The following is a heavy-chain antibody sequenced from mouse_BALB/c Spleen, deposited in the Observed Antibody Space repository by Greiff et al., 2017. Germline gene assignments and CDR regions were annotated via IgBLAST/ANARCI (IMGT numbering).Heavy chain of an antibody. CDR3: AREGNDDAMDY. CDR2: ISTYYGNT. V-gene: IGHV1-67*01. D-gene: IGHD2-12*01. CDR1: GYTFTDYA. Sequence: VQLQQSGPELVRPGVSVKISCKGSGYTFTDYAMHWVKQSHAKSLEWIGVISTYYGNTNYNQKFKGKATMTVDKSSSTAYMELARLTSEDSAIYYCAREGNDDAMDYWGQGTSVTVSS. J-gene: IGHJ4*01.